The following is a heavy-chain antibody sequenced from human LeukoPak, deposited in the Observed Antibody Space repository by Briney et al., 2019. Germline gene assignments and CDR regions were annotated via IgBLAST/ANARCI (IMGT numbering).Heavy chain of an antibody. CDR2: IKQDGSEK. D-gene: IGHD3-10*01. J-gene: IGHJ6*03. V-gene: IGHV3-7*01. Sequence: GGSLRLSCAASGFTFSSYWMSWVRQAPGKGVEWVANIKQDGSEKYYVDSVKGRFTISRDNAKNSLYLQMNSLRAEDTAVYYCARGRMVRAYYYYYMDVWGKGTTVTVSS. CDR1: GFTFSSYW. CDR3: ARGRMVRAYYYYYMDV.